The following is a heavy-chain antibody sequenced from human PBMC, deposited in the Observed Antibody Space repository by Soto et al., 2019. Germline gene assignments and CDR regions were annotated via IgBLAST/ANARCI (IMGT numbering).Heavy chain of an antibody. Sequence: SETLSLTCTVSGGSVSSGSYYWSWIRQPPGKGLEWIGYIYYSGSTNYNPSLKSRVTISVDTSKNQFSLKLSSVTAADTAVYYCASFSAAGTVSNFDYWGQGTLVTVSS. D-gene: IGHD6-13*01. V-gene: IGHV4-61*01. CDR3: ASFSAAGTVSNFDY. J-gene: IGHJ4*02. CDR2: IYYSGST. CDR1: GGSVSSGSYY.